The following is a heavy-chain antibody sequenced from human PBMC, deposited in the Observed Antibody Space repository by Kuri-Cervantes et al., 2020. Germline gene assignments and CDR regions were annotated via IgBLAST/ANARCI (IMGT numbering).Heavy chain of an antibody. CDR1: GFTFSSYG. Sequence: GESLKISCAASGFTFSSYGMHWVRQAPGMGLEWVSVVTSRGTTVSYADSVKGRFTISRDNAKNSLYLQMNSLRADDTAVYFCAGSRSGLFWGQGTLVTVSS. D-gene: IGHD3-16*01. CDR3: AGSRSGLF. CDR2: VTSRGTTV. J-gene: IGHJ4*02. V-gene: IGHV3-48*03.